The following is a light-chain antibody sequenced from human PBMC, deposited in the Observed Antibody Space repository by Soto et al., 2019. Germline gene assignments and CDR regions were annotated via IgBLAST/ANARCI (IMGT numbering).Light chain of an antibody. J-gene: IGLJ1*01. CDR2: VDN. CDR3: QSYDDSLSGSWV. V-gene: IGLV1-40*01. CDR1: SSNVGAASD. Sequence: QTVVTQPPSVSGAPGQRVTISCSGTSSNVGAASDVYWYQQLPGTAPRLLISVDNKRPSGVPDRFSASKSGTSASLAITGLRPEDEADYYCQSYDDSLSGSWVFGTGTKVTVL.